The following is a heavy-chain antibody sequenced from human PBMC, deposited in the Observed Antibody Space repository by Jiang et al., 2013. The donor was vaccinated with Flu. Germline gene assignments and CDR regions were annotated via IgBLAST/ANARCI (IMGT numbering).Heavy chain of an antibody. CDR1: GYTFTSYA. J-gene: IGHJ5*02. Sequence: GAEVKKPGASVKVSCKASGYTFTSYAMHWVRQAPGQRLEWMGWINAGNGNTKYSQKFQGRVTITRDTSASTAYMELSSLRSEDTAVYYCALLTVRGVIGWFDPWGQGTPGHRLL. D-gene: IGHD3-10*01. V-gene: IGHV1-3*01. CDR3: ALLTVRGVIGWFDP. CDR2: INAGNGNT.